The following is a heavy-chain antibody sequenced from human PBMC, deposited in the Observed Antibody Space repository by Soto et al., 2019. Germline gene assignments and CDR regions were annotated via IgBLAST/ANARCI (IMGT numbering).Heavy chain of an antibody. V-gene: IGHV3-23*01. J-gene: IGHJ6*02. CDR2: ISGSGGST. CDR3: ARDTHDNYVDYYYGMDV. D-gene: IGHD4-4*01. CDR1: GFTFSSYA. Sequence: GGSLILSCAASGFTFSSYAMSWVRQAPGKGLEWVSAISGSGGSTYYADSVKGRFTISRDNSKNTLYLQMNSLRAEDTAVYYCARDTHDNYVDYYYGMDVWGQGTTVTVSS.